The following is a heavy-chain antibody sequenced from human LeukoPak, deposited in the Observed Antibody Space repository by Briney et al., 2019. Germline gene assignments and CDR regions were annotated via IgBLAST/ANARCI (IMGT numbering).Heavy chain of an antibody. CDR3: ARDGTGVYNLVQY. CDR2: INPNSGGT. V-gene: IGHV1-2*02. CDR1: GYTFTVYY. D-gene: IGHD5-24*01. Sequence: ASVKVSCKASGYTFTVYYMHWVRQAPGQGLEWMGWINPNSGGTNYAQKFQGRVTMTRDTSISAVYMELIRLGSDDTAVYYCARDGTGVYNLVQYWGQGTLVTVSS. J-gene: IGHJ4*02.